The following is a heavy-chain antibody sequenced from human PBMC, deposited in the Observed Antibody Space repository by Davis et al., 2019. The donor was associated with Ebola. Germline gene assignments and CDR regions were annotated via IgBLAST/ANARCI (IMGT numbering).Heavy chain of an antibody. D-gene: IGHD6-13*01. J-gene: IGHJ6*02. CDR1: GYTFATYW. CDR3: ARHKIRWAIGAAGTPPVYYGMDV. V-gene: IGHV5-10-1*04. CDR2: IDPKDSYT. Sequence: GESLKISCKGSGYTFATYWINWVRQVPGKGLEWMGRIDPKDSYTNYSPSFQGQVTISADKSISTAYLQWSSLKASDTAMYYCARHKIRWAIGAAGTPPVYYGMDVWGQGTTVTVSS.